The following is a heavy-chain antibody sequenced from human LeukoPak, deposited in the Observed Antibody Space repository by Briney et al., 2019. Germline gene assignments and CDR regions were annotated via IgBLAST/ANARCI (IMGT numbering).Heavy chain of an antibody. CDR1: GYTFTGYY. V-gene: IGHV1-2*06. CDR2: INPNSGGT. Sequence: ASLKVSCKASGYTFTGYYMHWVRQAPGQGLEWMGRINPNSGGTNYAQKFQGRVTMTRDTSISTAYMELSRLRSDDTAVYYCASSMVRGVINLMWGQGTLVTVSS. J-gene: IGHJ4*02. CDR3: ASSMVRGVINLM. D-gene: IGHD3-10*01.